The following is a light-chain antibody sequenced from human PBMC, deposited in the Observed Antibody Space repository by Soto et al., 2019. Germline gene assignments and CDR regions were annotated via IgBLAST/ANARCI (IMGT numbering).Light chain of an antibody. CDR2: TSS. J-gene: IGKJ4*01. CDR1: QSISSY. V-gene: IGKV1-39*01. CDR3: QQSDSTPLT. Sequence: DIQMTQSPSSLSASVGDTVTITCRASQSISSYLNWYQQKRGKAPNLLIFTSSNLQSGVPPRFSGSGSGTEFTLTISSLQPEDFATYYCQQSDSTPLTFGGGTKVDIK.